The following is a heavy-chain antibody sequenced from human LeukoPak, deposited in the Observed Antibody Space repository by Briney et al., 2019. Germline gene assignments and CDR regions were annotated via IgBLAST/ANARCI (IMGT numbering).Heavy chain of an antibody. CDR1: GYTFISYG. V-gene: IGHV1-18*01. CDR2: ISGYNGNT. Sequence: ASVKVSCKASGYTFISYGISWVRQAPGQGLEWMGWISGYNGNTNYAQKFQGRVTMTTDTSTSTAYMELRSLGSDDTAVYYCARDTVTFDYWGQGTLVTVSS. J-gene: IGHJ4*02. CDR3: ARDTVTFDY. D-gene: IGHD4-17*01.